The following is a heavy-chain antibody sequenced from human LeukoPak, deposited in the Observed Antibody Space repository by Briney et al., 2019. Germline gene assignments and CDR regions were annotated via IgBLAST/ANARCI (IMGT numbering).Heavy chain of an antibody. Sequence: GASVKVSCKASGGTFSSYAISWVRQAPGQGLEWMGGIIPIFGTANYAQKFQGRVTITADKSTSTAYMELSSLRSEDTAVYYCARAAYYYDSTHPLDYWGQETLVTVSS. CDR2: IIPIFGTA. D-gene: IGHD3-22*01. V-gene: IGHV1-69*06. J-gene: IGHJ4*02. CDR1: GGTFSSYA. CDR3: ARAAYYYDSTHPLDY.